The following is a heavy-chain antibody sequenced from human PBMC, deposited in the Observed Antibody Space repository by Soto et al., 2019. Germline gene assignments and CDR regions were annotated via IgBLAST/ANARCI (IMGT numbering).Heavy chain of an antibody. J-gene: IGHJ6*01. CDR1: GHSFTDYW. D-gene: IGHD6-19*01. CDR3: ARQTSGWFGIDV. CDR2: IDPGDSET. Sequence: GESLKISCKASGHSFTDYWIGWVRQMPGKGLEWMGIIDPGDSETRYSPSFQGQVSISADKSVNIAYLQWGSLRASDTAMYYCARQTSGWFGIDVSAQGTTVTVST. V-gene: IGHV5-51*01.